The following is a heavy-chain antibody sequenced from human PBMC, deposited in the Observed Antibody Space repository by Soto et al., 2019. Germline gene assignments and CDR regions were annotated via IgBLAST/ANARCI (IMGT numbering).Heavy chain of an antibody. CDR2: IYYSGST. V-gene: IGHV4-61*01. J-gene: IGHJ6*02. CDR3: ARVGRDGYNFSSYYYYGMDV. D-gene: IGHD5-12*01. CDR1: GGSVSSGSYY. Sequence: PSETLSLTCTVSGGSVSSGSYYWSWIRQPPGKGLEWIGYIYYSGSTNYNPSLKSRVTISVDTSKNQFSLKLSSVTAADTAVYYCARVGRDGYNFSSYYYYGMDVWGQGTTVTVSS.